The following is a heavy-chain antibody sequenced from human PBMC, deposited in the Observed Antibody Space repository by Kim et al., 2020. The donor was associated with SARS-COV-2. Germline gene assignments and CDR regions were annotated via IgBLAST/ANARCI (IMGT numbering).Heavy chain of an antibody. J-gene: IGHJ4*02. D-gene: IGHD4-17*01. CDR1: GFTFSGSA. CDR3: TRRTYDYGDYGWYFDY. Sequence: GGSLRLSCAASGFTFSGSAMHWVRQASGKGLEWVGRIRSKANSYATAYAASVKGRFTISRDDSKNTAYLQMNSLKTEDTAVYYCTRRTYDYGDYGWYFDYWGQGTLVTVSS. V-gene: IGHV3-73*01. CDR2: IRSKANSYAT.